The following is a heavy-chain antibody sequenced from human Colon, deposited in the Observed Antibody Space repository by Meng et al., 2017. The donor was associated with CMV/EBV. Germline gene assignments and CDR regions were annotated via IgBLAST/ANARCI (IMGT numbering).Heavy chain of an antibody. CDR1: GFTFSSYA. CDR2: ISGSGGST. D-gene: IGHD3-16*01. J-gene: IGHJ3*02. CDR3: AKDTFNRPGHAFDI. Sequence: SGFTFSSYAMSWVRQAPGKGLEWVSAISGSGGSTYYADSVKGRFTISRDNSKNTLYLQMNSLRAEDTAVYYCAKDTFNRPGHAFDIWGQGTMVTVSS. V-gene: IGHV3-23*01.